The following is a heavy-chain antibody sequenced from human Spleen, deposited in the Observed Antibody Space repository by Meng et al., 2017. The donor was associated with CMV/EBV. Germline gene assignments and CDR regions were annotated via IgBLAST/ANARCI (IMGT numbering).Heavy chain of an antibody. J-gene: IGHJ6*02. CDR1: GFSVSKRV. CDR3: ARVYCSTSSCYYKYALDV. CDR2: LYTDGKT. Sequence: GGSLRLSCAASGFSVSKRVMTWVRQAPGKGPEWVSVLYTDGKTNHADSVKGRFTISRDNAKNSLYLQMNSLRAEDTAVYYCARVYCSTSSCYYKYALDVWGQGTTVTVSS. V-gene: IGHV3-53*01. D-gene: IGHD2-2*01.